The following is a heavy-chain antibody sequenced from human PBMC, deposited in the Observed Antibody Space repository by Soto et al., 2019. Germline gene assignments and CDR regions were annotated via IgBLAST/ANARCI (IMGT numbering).Heavy chain of an antibody. D-gene: IGHD6-19*01. Sequence: SQTLSLTCAISGDSVSSNTAAWNWIRSSPSRGLEWLGRTYYRSNWRHDYAVSVKSRITVNPDTSKNHFSLQLNSLTPDDTAVYYCERGVAGSGFDLWGQGTLVTVSS. J-gene: IGHJ4*02. CDR1: GDSVSSNTAA. CDR3: ERGVAGSGFDL. V-gene: IGHV6-1*01. CDR2: TYYRSNWRH.